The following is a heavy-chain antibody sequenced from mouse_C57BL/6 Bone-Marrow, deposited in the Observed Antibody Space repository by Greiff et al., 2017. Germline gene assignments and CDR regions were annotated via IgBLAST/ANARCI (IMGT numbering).Heavy chain of an antibody. CDR1: GYTFTDYY. CDR2: INPNNGGT. CDR3: ARGGLPLYFDY. J-gene: IGHJ2*01. V-gene: IGHV1-26*01. D-gene: IGHD2-4*01. Sequence: VQLQQSGPELVKPGASVKISCKASGYTFTDYYMNWVKQSHGKSLEWIGDINPNNGGTSYNQKFKGKATLTVDKSSSTAYMELRSLTSEDSAVYYCARGGLPLYFDYWGQGTTLTVSS.